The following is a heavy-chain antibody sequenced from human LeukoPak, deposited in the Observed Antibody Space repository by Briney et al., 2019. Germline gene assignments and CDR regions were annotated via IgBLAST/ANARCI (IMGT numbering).Heavy chain of an antibody. D-gene: IGHD3-22*01. CDR2: ISGSGGTT. V-gene: IGHV3-23*01. CDR3: ASDRGYYDDTNYSLDY. Sequence: GRSLRLSCAASGFTFSKYGMSWVRQAPGKGLEWVSFISGSGGTTYYADSVKGRFTISRDNSKNTLYLRMNSLRAEDTAIYYCASDRGYYDDTNYSLDYWGQGTLVIVSS. J-gene: IGHJ4*02. CDR1: GFTFSKYG.